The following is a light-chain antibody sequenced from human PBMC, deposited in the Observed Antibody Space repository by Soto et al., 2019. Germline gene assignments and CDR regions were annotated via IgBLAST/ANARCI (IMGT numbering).Light chain of an antibody. J-gene: IGKJ1*01. CDR3: QQYITYPYA. CDR1: QSTSTW. V-gene: IGKV1-5*03. CDR2: EAS. Sequence: DLQMTQSTSTLSASVGDRVTITCRASQSTSTWLAWYQQRPGKTPKLLISEASKLESGVPSRFSGSGSGTEFTLTISSLQPDDFATHYCQQYITYPYAFGQGTKVEIK.